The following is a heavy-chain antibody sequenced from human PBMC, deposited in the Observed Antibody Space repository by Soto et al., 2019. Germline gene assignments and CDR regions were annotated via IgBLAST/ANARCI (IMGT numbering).Heavy chain of an antibody. D-gene: IGHD3-22*01. J-gene: IGHJ4*02. CDR3: AIRHDSTSYINY. CDR1: GGSFSGYY. CDR2: INHSGST. V-gene: IGHV4-34*01. Sequence: PSETLSLTCAVYGGSFSGYYWTWIRQPPGKGLEWIGEINHSGSTNCNPSLKSRVTISVDTSKNQFSLKLSSVTAADTAVYYCAIRHDSTSYINYWGQGALVTVS.